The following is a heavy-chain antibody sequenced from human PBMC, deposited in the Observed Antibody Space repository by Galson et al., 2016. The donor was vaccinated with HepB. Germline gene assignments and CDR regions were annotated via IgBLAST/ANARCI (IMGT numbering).Heavy chain of an antibody. Sequence: SLRLSCAASGFTFDTYAMSWVRQAPGKGLEWVSGISVSGDTTYYADSVKGRVIISRDNSRDTLYLQMKSLRGEDTAVYYCTNMRFEGDGLYFYYGMDVWGQGTTVTVSS. CDR1: GFTFDTYA. J-gene: IGHJ6*02. D-gene: IGHD3-16*01. CDR3: TNMRFEGDGLYFYYGMDV. V-gene: IGHV3-23*01. CDR2: ISVSGDTT.